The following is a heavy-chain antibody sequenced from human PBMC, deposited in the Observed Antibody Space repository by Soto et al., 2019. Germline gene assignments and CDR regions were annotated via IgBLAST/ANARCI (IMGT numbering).Heavy chain of an antibody. CDR3: ARDRGWFGEVPFDY. J-gene: IGHJ4*02. CDR2: IYPDGNGK. V-gene: IGHV3-30-3*01. CDR1: GFTFGSHT. D-gene: IGHD3-10*01. Sequence: GGSLRLSCVASGFTFGSHTMHWVRQAPGKGLEWVTFIYPDGNGKYYTDSVKGRFTTSRDNSKNTMYLQMNSLRVEDTAVYYCARDRGWFGEVPFDYWGQGTLVTVSS.